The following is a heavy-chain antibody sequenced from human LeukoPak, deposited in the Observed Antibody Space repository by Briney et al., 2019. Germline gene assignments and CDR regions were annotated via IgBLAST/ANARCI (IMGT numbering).Heavy chain of an antibody. V-gene: IGHV4-59*11. J-gene: IGHJ6*03. CDR1: GGSISSHY. D-gene: IGHD7-27*01. Sequence: PSETLSLTCTVPGGSISSHYWSWIRQPPGKGLEWIGYIYYSGSTNYNPSLKSRVTISVDTSKNQFSLKLSSVTAEDTAVYYCASHWGSYYYYYMDVWGKGTTVTVSS. CDR3: ASHWGSYYYYYMDV. CDR2: IYYSGST.